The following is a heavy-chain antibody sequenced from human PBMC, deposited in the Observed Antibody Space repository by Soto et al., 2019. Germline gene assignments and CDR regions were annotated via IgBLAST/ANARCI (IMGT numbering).Heavy chain of an antibody. D-gene: IGHD5-12*01. J-gene: IGHJ6*02. CDR2: IIPIFGTA. V-gene: IGHV1-69*01. Sequence: QVQLVQSGAEVKKPGSSVKVSCKASGGTFSSYAISWVRQAPGQGLEWMGGIIPIFGTANYAQKFQGRVTITADESTSTAYMELSSLRSEDTAVYYCARGGAATINPDYYYYGMDVWGQGTTVTVSS. CDR1: GGTFSSYA. CDR3: ARGGAATINPDYYYYGMDV.